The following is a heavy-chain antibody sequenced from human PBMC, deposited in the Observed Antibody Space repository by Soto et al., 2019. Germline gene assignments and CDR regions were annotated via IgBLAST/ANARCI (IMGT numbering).Heavy chain of an antibody. Sequence: QVQLVQSGAEVKKPGASVKVSCKASGYTFTSYGISWVRQAPGQGLQWMGWIKTDNAKTDYAQKFQARVTMTTDTSTSTAYIELMRLRSDDTAVYYCDRDTSLASRQYFDPWGQRSLVT. CDR1: GYTFTSYG. D-gene: IGHD2-2*01. CDR2: IKTDNAKT. J-gene: IGHJ5*02. V-gene: IGHV1-18*01. CDR3: DRDTSLASRQYFDP.